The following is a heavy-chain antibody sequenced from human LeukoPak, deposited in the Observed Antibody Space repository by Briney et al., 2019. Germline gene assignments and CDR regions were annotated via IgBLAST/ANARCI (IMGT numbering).Heavy chain of an antibody. Sequence: SVKVSCKASGGTFSSYSFTWVRQAPGQGLEWMGRINPMFNIANYAQDFQGRVTITADKSTSTAYMELITLRSEDTAVYYCAREAKTSNWNSEPYLDYWGQGTLITVSS. CDR1: GGTFSSYS. CDR3: AREAKTSNWNSEPYLDY. V-gene: IGHV1-69*04. CDR2: INPMFNIA. J-gene: IGHJ4*02. D-gene: IGHD1-20*01.